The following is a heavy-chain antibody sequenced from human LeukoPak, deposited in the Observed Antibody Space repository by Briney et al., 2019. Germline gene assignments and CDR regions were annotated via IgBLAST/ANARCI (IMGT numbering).Heavy chain of an antibody. J-gene: IGHJ3*02. CDR2: IIPIFGTA. CDR3: ARQDNSLGAFDI. Sequence: SVKVSCKASGGTFSSYAISWVRQAPGQGLEWMGGIIPIFGTANYAQKFQGRVTITADKSTSTAYMELSSLRSEDTAVYYCARQDNSLGAFDIWGQGTMVTVSS. V-gene: IGHV1-69*06. D-gene: IGHD5-24*01. CDR1: GGTFSSYA.